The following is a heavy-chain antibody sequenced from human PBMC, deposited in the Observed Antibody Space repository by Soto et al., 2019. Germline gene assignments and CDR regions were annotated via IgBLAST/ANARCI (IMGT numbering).Heavy chain of an antibody. V-gene: IGHV3-23*01. CDR3: AIDTPRDIYGDYTSDYYYYYYMDV. CDR2: ISGSGGST. Sequence: EVQLLESGGGLVQPGGSLRLSCAASGFTFSSYAMSWVRQAPGKGLEWVSAISGSGGSTYYADSVKGRFTISRDNSKNTLYLQMNSLRAEDTAVYYCAIDTPRDIYGDYTSDYYYYYYMDVWGKGTTVTVFS. J-gene: IGHJ6*03. CDR1: GFTFSSYA. D-gene: IGHD4-17*01.